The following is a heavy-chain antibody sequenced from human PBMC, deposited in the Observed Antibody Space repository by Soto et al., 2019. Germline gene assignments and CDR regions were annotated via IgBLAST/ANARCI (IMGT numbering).Heavy chain of an antibody. Sequence: LVIPTQTLTLTCTFSGFSLSPTGEAVGWIRQSPGKALEWLALIYWNDDKRYNPALRSRLTITKPTYNNQVVRTKTNMDPVDTATYFCVAAPHCRGAYCPGQYYCAMDVWGQATTVTVSS. D-gene: IGHD2-15*01. CDR3: VAAPHCRGAYCPGQYYCAMDV. CDR1: GFSLSPTGEA. CDR2: IYWNDDK. V-gene: IGHV2-5*01. J-gene: IGHJ6*02.